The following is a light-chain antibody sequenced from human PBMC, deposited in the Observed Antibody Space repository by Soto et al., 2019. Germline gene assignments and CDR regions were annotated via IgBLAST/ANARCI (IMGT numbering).Light chain of an antibody. CDR2: GAS. J-gene: IGKJ3*01. Sequence: EIVLTQSPGTLSLSPGERATLSCRASQCVSSSYLAWYQQKPGQAPRLLIYGASSRATGIPDRFSGSGSGTDFTLTISRLEPEDFAVYYCQQYGSSPQTFGPGTKVDIK. V-gene: IGKV3-20*01. CDR1: QCVSSSY. CDR3: QQYGSSPQT.